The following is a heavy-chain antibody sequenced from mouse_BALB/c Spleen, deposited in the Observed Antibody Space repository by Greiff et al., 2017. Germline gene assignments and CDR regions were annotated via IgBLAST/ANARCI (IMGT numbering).Heavy chain of an antibody. CDR1: GYSITSDYA. J-gene: IGHJ4*01. CDR3: ARGGNYAMDY. CDR2: ISYSGST. V-gene: IGHV3-2*02. D-gene: IGHD1-1*02. Sequence: VQLKQSGPGLVKPSQSLSLTCTVTGYSITSDYAWNWIRQFPGNKLEWMGYISYSGSTSYNPSLKSRISITRDTSKNQFFLQLNSVTTEDTATYYCARGGNYAMDYWGQGTSVTVSS.